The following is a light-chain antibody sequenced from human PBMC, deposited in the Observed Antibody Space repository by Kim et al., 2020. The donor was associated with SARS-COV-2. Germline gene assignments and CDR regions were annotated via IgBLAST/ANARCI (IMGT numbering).Light chain of an antibody. V-gene: IGLV3-1*01. Sequence: SYELTQPPSVSVSPGQTANITCSGDKLGDKYACWYQQKPGQSPVLVIYQDSKRPSGIPERFSGSNSGNTATLTISGTQPMDEADYYCQAWDSSIDWVFGG. CDR2: QDS. CDR1: KLGDKY. CDR3: QAWDSSIDWV. J-gene: IGLJ3*02.